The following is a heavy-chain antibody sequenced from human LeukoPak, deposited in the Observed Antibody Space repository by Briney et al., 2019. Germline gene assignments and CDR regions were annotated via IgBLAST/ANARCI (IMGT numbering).Heavy chain of an antibody. CDR2: ISGSGGST. V-gene: IGHV3-23*01. CDR1: GFTFSSYA. J-gene: IGHJ4*02. CDR3: AKGGVLLWFGGNDY. D-gene: IGHD3-10*01. Sequence: PGGSLRLSCAASGFTFSSYAMSWVRQAPGKGLEWVSAISGSGGSTYYADSVKGRFTISRDNSKNTLYLQMNSLRAEDTAVDYCAKGGVLLWFGGNDYWGQGTLVTVSS.